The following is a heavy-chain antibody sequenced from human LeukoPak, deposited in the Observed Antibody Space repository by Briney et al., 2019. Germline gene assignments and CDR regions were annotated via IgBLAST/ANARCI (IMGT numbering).Heavy chain of an antibody. CDR1: GGSISSYY. D-gene: IGHD5-18*01. J-gene: IGHJ4*02. CDR2: IYYSGST. Sequence: SETLSLTCTVSGGSISSYYWSWLRQPPGKGLEWIGNIYYSGSTNYNPSLKSRVTISVDTSKDQFSLKLSSVTAADTAVYYCARGRSYGYDGVDYWGQGALVTVSS. V-gene: IGHV4-59*01. CDR3: ARGRSYGYDGVDY.